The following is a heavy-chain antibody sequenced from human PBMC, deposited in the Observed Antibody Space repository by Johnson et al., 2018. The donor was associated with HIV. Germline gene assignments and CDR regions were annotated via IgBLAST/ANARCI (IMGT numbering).Heavy chain of an antibody. V-gene: IGHV3-66*01. CDR2: INWNGGST. J-gene: IGHJ3*01. Sequence: VQLVESGGGLVQPGASLTLSCAASGLTVSSNSMSWVRQAPGKGLEWVSGINWNGGSTGYADSRKGRFTISRDKSKNTLHLQMSSLRAEDTAVYYCAGVDRGAFDLWGHGTLVTVSS. D-gene: IGHD3-22*01. CDR3: AGVDRGAFDL. CDR1: GLTVSSNS.